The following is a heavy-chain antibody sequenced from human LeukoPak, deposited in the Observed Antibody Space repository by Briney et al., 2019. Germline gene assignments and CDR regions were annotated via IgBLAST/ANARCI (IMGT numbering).Heavy chain of an antibody. Sequence: PGGSLRLSCAASGFTVSRNYMSWVRQAPGRGLECVSVIYGGGPTYYADSVKGRFTISRDTAKNTLYLQMNSLRGEDTAVYFCARDLGIAGTTHAFDIWGHGIMVTVSS. CDR2: IYGGGPT. CDR1: GFTVSRNY. D-gene: IGHD1-14*01. CDR3: ARDLGIAGTTHAFDI. J-gene: IGHJ3*02. V-gene: IGHV3-53*01.